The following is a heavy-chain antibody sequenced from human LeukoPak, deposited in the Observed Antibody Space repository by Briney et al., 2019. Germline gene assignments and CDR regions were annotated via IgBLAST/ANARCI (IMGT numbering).Heavy chain of an antibody. CDR3: ARGLEDGWPFDY. Sequence: GASVKVSCKASGYTFTGYYMHWVRQAPGQGLEWMGRINPNSGGTNYAQKFQGRVTMTRDTSISTAYMELRRRRSDDTAVYYCARGLEDGWPFDYWGQGTLGTVSS. V-gene: IGHV1-2*06. J-gene: IGHJ4*02. D-gene: IGHD2-15*01. CDR2: INPNSGGT. CDR1: GYTFTGYY.